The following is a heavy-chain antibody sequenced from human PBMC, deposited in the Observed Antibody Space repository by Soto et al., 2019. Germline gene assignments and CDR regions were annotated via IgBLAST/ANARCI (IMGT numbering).Heavy chain of an antibody. CDR2: IRRKANSYTT. D-gene: IGHD6-19*01. J-gene: IGHJ6*02. CDR3: AMLGGWSGGSSGMDV. V-gene: IGHV3-72*01. Sequence: EVQLVESGEGLVQPGGSLRLSCAASGLIFSDYHMDWVRQAPGKGLEWVGRIRRKANSYTTEYAASVKGRFTISRDDSKNSLYLQMNSLKSEDTAVYYCAMLGGWSGGSSGMDVWGQGTTVPVSS. CDR1: GLIFSDYH.